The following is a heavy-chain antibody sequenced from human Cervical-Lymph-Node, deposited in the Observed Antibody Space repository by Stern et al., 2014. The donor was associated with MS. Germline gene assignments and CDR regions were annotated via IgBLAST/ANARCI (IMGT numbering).Heavy chain of an antibody. CDR3: AKTPNPFTFGYHDY. D-gene: IGHD5-12*01. CDR2: ISFDGTDR. Sequence: VQLVDSGGAVVQPGESLRLSCAISGFTFNKYGMHWVGQAPGKGLEWVSIISFDGTDRLYSDSVKGRFTISIDNSENTLFLQMSSLRPGDTAVYYCAKTPNPFTFGYHDYWGQGTLVAVSS. CDR1: GFTFNKYG. V-gene: IGHV3-30*02. J-gene: IGHJ4*02.